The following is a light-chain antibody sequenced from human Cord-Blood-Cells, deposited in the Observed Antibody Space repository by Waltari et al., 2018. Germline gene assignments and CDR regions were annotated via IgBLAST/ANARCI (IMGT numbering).Light chain of an antibody. CDR2: EVS. J-gene: IGLJ3*02. CDR3: CSYAGSSTWV. V-gene: IGLV2-23*02. Sequence: QSALTQPASVSGSPGQSTTISCPGTSSAVGIYNLVSWYHQHPGKAPKIMIYEVSKRPSGVSNRFSGSKSGNTASLTISGLQAEDEADYYCCSYAGSSTWVFGGGTKLTVL. CDR1: SSAVGIYNL.